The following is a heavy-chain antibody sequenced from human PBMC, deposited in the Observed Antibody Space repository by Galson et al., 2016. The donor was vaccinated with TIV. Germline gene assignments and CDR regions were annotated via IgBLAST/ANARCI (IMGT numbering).Heavy chain of an antibody. D-gene: IGHD3-9*01. CDR1: GFAVSDNY. CDR3: ARERRYFGNECYLKYYFGMDV. Sequence: SLRLSCAASGFAVSDNYFNWVRQAPGKGLEWVSLISDNGNTNYADFVKGRFTVSRDNSKNTVYLQMNSLRAEDTALYYCARERRYFGNECYLKYYFGMDVWGQGTTVTVS. V-gene: IGHV3-66*03. J-gene: IGHJ6*02. CDR2: ISDNGNT.